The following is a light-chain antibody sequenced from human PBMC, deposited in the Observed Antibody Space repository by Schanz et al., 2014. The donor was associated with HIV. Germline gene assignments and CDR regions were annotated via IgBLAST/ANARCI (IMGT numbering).Light chain of an antibody. J-gene: IGLJ2*01. CDR1: SRDVGGHNY. V-gene: IGLV2-14*03. Sequence: QSALTQPASVSGAPGQSITIYCSGTSRDVGGHNYVSWYQQYPGQVPKLIIYDVNNRPSGISNRFSGSKSGNTASLTISGLQAEDEADYYCSSYTSSNTLVLGGGTKVTVL. CDR3: SSYTSSNTLV. CDR2: DVN.